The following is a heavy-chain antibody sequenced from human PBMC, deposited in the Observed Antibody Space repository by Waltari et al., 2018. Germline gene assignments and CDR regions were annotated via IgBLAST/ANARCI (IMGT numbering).Heavy chain of an antibody. CDR3: ARVIVATVNNWFDP. J-gene: IGHJ5*02. Sequence: QVQLVQSGAEVKKPGASVKVSCKASGYTFTSYAMHWVRQAPGQRLEWMGWINAGNGNTKYSQKFQGRVTITRDTSASTAYMELSSQRSEDTAVYYCARVIVATVNNWFDPWGQGTLVTVSS. D-gene: IGHD5-12*01. CDR2: INAGNGNT. CDR1: GYTFTSYA. V-gene: IGHV1-3*01.